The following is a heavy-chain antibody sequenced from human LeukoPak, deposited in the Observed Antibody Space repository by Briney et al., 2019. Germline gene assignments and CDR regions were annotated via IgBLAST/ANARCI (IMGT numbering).Heavy chain of an antibody. V-gene: IGHV3-7*01. CDR2: IKQDESEK. CDR3: ARVEDYDILTGFDY. D-gene: IGHD3-9*01. Sequence: GGCLRLSCAASGFTFSSSWMNSVCQAPGKGLEWVANIKQDESEKSYVDSVKGRFTISRDNAKNSLYLQMNSLRAEDTAVYYCARVEDYDILTGFDYWGQGTLVTVSS. CDR1: GFTFSSSW. J-gene: IGHJ4*02.